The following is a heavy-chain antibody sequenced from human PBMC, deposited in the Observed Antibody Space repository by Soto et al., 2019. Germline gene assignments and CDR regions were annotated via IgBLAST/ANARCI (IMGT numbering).Heavy chain of an antibody. CDR3: AKVSRKGSAIDFDY. Sequence: QVQLVQSGAELKKPGASVKVSCKASGYTFSNYDMNWVRHDTGEGPEWIGWVNHNNGDTGYKQKIQGRVTLTTNISTTTGYMELTSLRSEDTVSYYCAKVSRKGSAIDFDYWGQGTLITVSS. CDR1: GYTFSNYD. J-gene: IGHJ4*02. CDR2: VNHNNGDT. D-gene: IGHD3-10*01. V-gene: IGHV1-8*01.